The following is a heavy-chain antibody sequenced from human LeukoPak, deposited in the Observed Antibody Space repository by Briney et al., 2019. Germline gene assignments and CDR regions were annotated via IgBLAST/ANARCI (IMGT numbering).Heavy chain of an antibody. CDR2: IITIFGTA. J-gene: IGHJ4*02. CDR1: GGTFSSYA. CDR3: ASSGGSSTSSAIDFDY. V-gene: IGHV1-69*05. Sequence: ASVKVSSKASGGTFSSYAISWVRQAPGQGLEWVGGIITIFGTANYAQKFQGRVTITTDESTSTAYMELSSLRSEDTAVYYCASSGGSSTSSAIDFDYWGQGTLVTVSS. D-gene: IGHD2-2*01.